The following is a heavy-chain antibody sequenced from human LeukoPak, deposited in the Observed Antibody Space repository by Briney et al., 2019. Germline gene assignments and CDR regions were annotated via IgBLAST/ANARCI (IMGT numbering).Heavy chain of an antibody. CDR1: GGTFSSYP. J-gene: IGHJ4*02. CDR2: ITPIFGAA. D-gene: IGHD4-23*01. CDR3: ARNSRVASTSGLNY. Sequence: EASVKVSCKASGGTFSSYPLTWVRQAPGQGLEWMGEITPIFGAANYAQTFQGRVTITADESTSTVFMELSSLRSDDTAFYYCARNSRVASTSGLNYWGQGTLVTVSS. V-gene: IGHV1-69*13.